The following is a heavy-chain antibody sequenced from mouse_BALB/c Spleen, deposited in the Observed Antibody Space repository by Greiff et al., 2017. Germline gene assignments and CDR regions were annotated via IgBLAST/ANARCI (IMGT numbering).Heavy chain of an antibody. D-gene: IGHD1-1*01. CDR3: ARDDGSSYWYFDV. CDR2: IRNKANGYTT. V-gene: IGHV7-3*02. J-gene: IGHJ1*01. CDR1: GFTFTDYY. Sequence: EVQLMESGGGLVQPGGSLRLSCATSGFTFTDYYMSWVRQPPGKALEWLGFIRNKANGYTTEYSASVKGRFTISRDNSQSILYLQMNTLRAEDSATYYCARDDGSSYWYFDVWGAGTTVTVSS.